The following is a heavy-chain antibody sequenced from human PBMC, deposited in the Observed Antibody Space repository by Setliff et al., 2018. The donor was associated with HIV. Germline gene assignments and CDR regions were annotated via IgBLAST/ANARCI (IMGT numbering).Heavy chain of an antibody. CDR1: GDSLRSTNSY. CDR3: ARVQRGRGYSHGHWYFDL. J-gene: IGHJ2*01. CDR2: IYYTGSA. V-gene: IGHV4-39*07. D-gene: IGHD5-18*01. Sequence: PSETLSLTCTVSGDSLRSTNSYWGWIRQPPGKALEWIGTIYYTGSAFYNPSLKSRVTMSVDTSKSQFSLGLTLVTAAGTAIYYCARVQRGRGYSHGHWYFDLWGRGTLVTVSS.